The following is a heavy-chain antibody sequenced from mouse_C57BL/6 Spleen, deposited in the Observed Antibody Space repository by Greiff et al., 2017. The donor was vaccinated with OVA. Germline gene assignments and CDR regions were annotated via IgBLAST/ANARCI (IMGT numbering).Heavy chain of an antibody. Sequence: EVQVVESGGGLVKPGGSLKLSCAASGFTFSSYAMSWVRQTPEKRLEWVATISDGGSYTYYPDNVKGRFTISRDNAKNNLYLQMSHLKSEDTAMYYCARYDYEGDYFDYWGQGTTLTVSS. J-gene: IGHJ2*01. CDR1: GFTFSSYA. V-gene: IGHV5-4*01. D-gene: IGHD2-4*01. CDR3: ARYDYEGDYFDY. CDR2: ISDGGSYT.